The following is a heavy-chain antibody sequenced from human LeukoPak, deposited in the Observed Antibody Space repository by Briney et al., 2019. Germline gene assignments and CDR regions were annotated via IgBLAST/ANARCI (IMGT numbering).Heavy chain of an antibody. CDR1: GFTFSSNA. CDR2: INDNGDWT. J-gene: IGHJ4*02. Sequence: PGETLRLSCAGSGFTFSSNAMSWVRQAPGKGLEWVSSINDNGDWTYYADSVKGRFTVSRDNSNNTLFVQMSSLRAEDTAVYYCAKGSRQFSRDKAGPIDYWGQGTLVT. V-gene: IGHV3-23*01. CDR3: AKGSRQFSRDKAGPIDY. D-gene: IGHD6-19*01.